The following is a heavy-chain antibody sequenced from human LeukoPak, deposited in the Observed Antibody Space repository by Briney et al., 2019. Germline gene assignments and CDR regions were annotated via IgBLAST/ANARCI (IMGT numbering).Heavy chain of an antibody. D-gene: IGHD2-2*02. CDR3: ASRSPAAIRKPDY. CDR2: ISGSGGST. CDR1: GFTFTTYA. V-gene: IGHV3-23*01. J-gene: IGHJ4*02. Sequence: PGGSLRLSCAASGFTFTTYAMSWVRQAPGKGLEWVSAISGSGGSTYFADSVKGRFTISRDNSKNTLYLQMDSLRAGDTAVYYCASRSPAAIRKPDYWGQGTLVTVSS.